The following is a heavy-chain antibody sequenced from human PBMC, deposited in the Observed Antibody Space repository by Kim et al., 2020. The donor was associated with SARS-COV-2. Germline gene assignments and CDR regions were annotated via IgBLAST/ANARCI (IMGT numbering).Heavy chain of an antibody. J-gene: IGHJ4*02. D-gene: IGHD3-16*01. Sequence: SETLSLTCTVSGGSISSCGYYWSWIRQHPGKGLEWIRYIYYSGSTSYNPSLKSRVTISVDTSKNQFSLMLSSVTAADTAVYYCAREKQGSYGYWGQGTLVTVSS. CDR2: IYYSGST. CDR1: GGSISSCGYY. V-gene: IGHV4-31*03. CDR3: AREKQGSYGY.